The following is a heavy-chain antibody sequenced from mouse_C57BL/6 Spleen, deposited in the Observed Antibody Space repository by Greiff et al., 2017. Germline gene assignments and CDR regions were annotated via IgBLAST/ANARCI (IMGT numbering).Heavy chain of an antibody. D-gene: IGHD4-1*02. CDR2: LDPSGGCT. V-gene: IGHV1-69*01. Sequence: QVQLQQPGAELVMPGASVKLSCKASGYTFTSYWMHWVKQRPGQGLEWIGELDPSGGCTNYNQKFKGKATLTVDKSSSTAYMQLSSLASADSAVXYCAGGNYYFDYWGQGTTLTVSS. J-gene: IGHJ2*01. CDR1: GYTFTSYW. CDR3: AGGNYYFDY.